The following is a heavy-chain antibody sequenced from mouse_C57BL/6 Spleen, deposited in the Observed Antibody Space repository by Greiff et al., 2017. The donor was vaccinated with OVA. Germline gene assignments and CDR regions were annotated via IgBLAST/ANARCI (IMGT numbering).Heavy chain of an antibody. D-gene: IGHD1-1*01. V-gene: IGHV1-55*01. CDR1: GYTFTSYR. Sequence: QVQLQQPGAELVKPGASVKMSCKASGYTFTSYRITWVKQRPGQGLEWIGDIYPGSGSTNYNEKFKSKATLTVDTSSSTAYMQLSSLTSEDSAVYYCARNDYYGSSSFAYWGQGTLVTVSA. CDR2: IYPGSGST. J-gene: IGHJ3*01. CDR3: ARNDYYGSSSFAY.